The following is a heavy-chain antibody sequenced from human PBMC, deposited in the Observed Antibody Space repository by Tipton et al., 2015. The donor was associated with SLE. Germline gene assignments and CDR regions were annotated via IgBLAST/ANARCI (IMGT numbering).Heavy chain of an antibody. Sequence: SLRLSRAASGFTFSNYAMHWVRQAPGKGLEYVSAISSNGGSTYYANSVKGRFTISRDNSKNTLYLQVGSLRAEDMAVYYCARDRWSYCSGGSCYYDALDIWGQGTMVTVSS. V-gene: IGHV3-64*01. CDR2: ISSNGGST. J-gene: IGHJ3*02. CDR3: ARDRWSYCSGGSCYYDALDI. CDR1: GFTFSNYA. D-gene: IGHD2-15*01.